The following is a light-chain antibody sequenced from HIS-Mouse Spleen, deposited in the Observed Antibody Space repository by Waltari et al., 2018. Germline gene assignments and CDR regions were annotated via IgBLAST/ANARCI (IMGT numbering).Light chain of an antibody. CDR2: GAS. CDR1: QSVSSN. V-gene: IGKV3-15*01. CDR3: QQYNNWPYT. J-gene: IGKJ2*01. Sequence: EIVMTQSPATLSVSPGERATISCRASQSVSSNLDWYQQKPGQAPRLPIYGASTRATGIPARFSGSGSGTEFTLTISSMQSEDFAVYYCQQYNNWPYTFGQGTKLEIK.